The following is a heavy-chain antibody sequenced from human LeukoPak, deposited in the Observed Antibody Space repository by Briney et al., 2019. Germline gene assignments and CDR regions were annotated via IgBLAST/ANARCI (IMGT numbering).Heavy chain of an antibody. CDR2: IIPIFGTA. Sequence: SVKVSCKASGGTFSSYAISWVRQAPGQGLEWMGGIIPIFGTANYAQKFQGRVTITADESTSTAYMELSSLRSDDTAVYYCARSLNYYYYGMDVWGQGTTVTVSS. CDR1: GGTFSSYA. J-gene: IGHJ6*02. CDR3: ARSLNYYYYGMDV. V-gene: IGHV1-69*13.